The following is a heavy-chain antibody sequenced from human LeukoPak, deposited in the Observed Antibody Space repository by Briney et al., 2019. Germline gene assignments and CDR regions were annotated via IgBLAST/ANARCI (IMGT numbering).Heavy chain of an antibody. CDR1: GFTFSSYG. CDR2: ISYDGSNK. Sequence: GGSLRLSCAASGFTFSSYGMHWVRQAPDKGLEWVAVISYDGSNKYYADSVKGRFTISRDNSKNTLYLQMNSLRAEDTAVYYCAKDRGCPDYWGQGTLVTVSS. D-gene: IGHD3-16*01. CDR3: AKDRGCPDY. J-gene: IGHJ4*02. V-gene: IGHV3-30*18.